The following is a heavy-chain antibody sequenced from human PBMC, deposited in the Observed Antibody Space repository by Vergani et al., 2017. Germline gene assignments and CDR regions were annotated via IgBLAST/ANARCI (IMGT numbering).Heavy chain of an antibody. V-gene: IGHV3-23*01. CDR1: GFTFSSYA. D-gene: IGHD2-2*02. J-gene: IGHJ5*02. CDR2: ISGSGGST. CDR3: ATHDRRVPAAIPSWFDP. Sequence: EVQLLESGGGLVQPGGSLRLSCAASGFTFSSYAMSWVRQAPGKGLEWVSAISGSGGSTYYADSVKGRFTISIDKSKNTLYLQMNSLRAEDTAVYYCATHDRRVPAAIPSWFDPWGQGTLVTVSS.